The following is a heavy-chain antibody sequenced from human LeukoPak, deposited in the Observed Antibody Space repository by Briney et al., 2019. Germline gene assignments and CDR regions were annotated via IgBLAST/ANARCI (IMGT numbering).Heavy chain of an antibody. J-gene: IGHJ4*02. Sequence: GSLRLSCAASGFTFSSYAMSWVRQAPGKGLEWVSAISGSGGSTYYADSVKGRFTISRDNSKNTLYLQMNSLRAEDTAVYYCAKVSQCSGWYPIDYWGQGTLVTVSS. CDR3: AKVSQCSGWYPIDY. V-gene: IGHV3-23*01. CDR2: ISGSGGST. D-gene: IGHD6-19*01. CDR1: GFTFSSYA.